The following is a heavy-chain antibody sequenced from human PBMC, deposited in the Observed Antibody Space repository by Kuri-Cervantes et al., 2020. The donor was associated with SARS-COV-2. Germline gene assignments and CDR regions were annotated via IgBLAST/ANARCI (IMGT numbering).Heavy chain of an antibody. CDR1: GFSLTSTGMC. J-gene: IGHJ4*02. CDR2: IDWDDNK. D-gene: IGHD6-19*01. Sequence: SGPTLVKPIQTLTLTCTFSGFSLTSTGMCVSWIRQPPGRALEWLAFIDWDDNKYYSTSLETRLTISKDTSKNQVILTMRNMDPADTATYYCARHSSGSYCDYWGQGTPVTVSS. V-gene: IGHV2-70*01. CDR3: ARHSSGSYCDY.